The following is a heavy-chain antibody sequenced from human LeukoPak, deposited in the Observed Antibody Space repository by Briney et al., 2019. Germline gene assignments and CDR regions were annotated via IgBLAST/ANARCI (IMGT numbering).Heavy chain of an antibody. CDR3: ARGGSLLWFGELSYYFDY. V-gene: IGHV4-30-4*08. J-gene: IGHJ4*02. Sequence: PSETLSLTCTVSGGSISSGDYYWSWIRQPPGTGLEWIGYIYYSGSTYYNPSLKSRVTISVDTSKNQFSLKLSSVTAADTAVYYCARGGSLLWFGELSYYFDYWGQGTLVTVSS. CDR2: IYYSGST. CDR1: GGSISSGDYY. D-gene: IGHD3-10*01.